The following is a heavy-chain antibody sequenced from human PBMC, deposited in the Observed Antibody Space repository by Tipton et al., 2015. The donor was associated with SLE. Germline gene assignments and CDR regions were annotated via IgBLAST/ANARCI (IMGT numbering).Heavy chain of an antibody. V-gene: IGHV4-4*09. CDR1: GGSFSGYY. J-gene: IGHJ4*02. Sequence: TLSLTCAVYGGSFSGYYWSWIRQPAGKGLEWIGYIYTSGSTNYNPSLKSRVTISVDTSKNQFSLKLSSVTAADTAVYYCAREMAYYYDSSGPLGYWGQGTLVTVSS. CDR3: AREMAYYYDSSGPLGY. D-gene: IGHD3-22*01. CDR2: IYTSGST.